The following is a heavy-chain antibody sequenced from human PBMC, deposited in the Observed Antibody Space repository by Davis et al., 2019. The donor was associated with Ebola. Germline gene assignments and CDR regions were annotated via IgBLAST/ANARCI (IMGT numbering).Heavy chain of an antibody. Sequence: GESLKISCEVSGFTFSDYYMSWIRQAPGKGLEWIAYIGPSGNSFYCADSVKGRFTISRDNADNSLYLQMNSLRPEDMALYYCAKTHYGGINDAFDIWGQGTMVTVSS. CDR2: IGPSGNSF. J-gene: IGHJ3*02. CDR1: GFTFSDYY. CDR3: AKTHYGGINDAFDI. D-gene: IGHD4-23*01. V-gene: IGHV3-11*01.